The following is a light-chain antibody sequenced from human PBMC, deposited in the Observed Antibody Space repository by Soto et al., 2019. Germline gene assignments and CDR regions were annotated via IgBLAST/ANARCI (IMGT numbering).Light chain of an antibody. CDR3: QQYNIYSPMFS. J-gene: IGKJ2*01. V-gene: IGKV1-5*01. Sequence: DIQMTQSPSTLSASVGDRVTITCRASQSISSWLAWYQQKPGKAPMLLIYDASNLASGAPSRFSGSGSETEFTLTISSLQPDDFATYYCQQYNIYSPMFSFGQGTKLEIK. CDR1: QSISSW. CDR2: DAS.